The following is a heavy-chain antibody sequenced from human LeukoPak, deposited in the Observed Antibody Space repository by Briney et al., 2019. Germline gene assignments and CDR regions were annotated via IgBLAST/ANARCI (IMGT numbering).Heavy chain of an antibody. CDR2: IYYSGST. Sequence: PSETLSLTCTVSGGSISSYYWSWIRQPPGKGLEWIGYIYYSGSTNYNPSLKSRVTISVDTSKNQFSLKLSSVTAADTAVYYCARGNVLGDSDWPSYYYYYMDVWGKGTTVTVSS. J-gene: IGHJ6*03. CDR3: ARGNVLGDSDWPSYYYYYMDV. V-gene: IGHV4-59*01. CDR1: GGSISSYY. D-gene: IGHD3-9*01.